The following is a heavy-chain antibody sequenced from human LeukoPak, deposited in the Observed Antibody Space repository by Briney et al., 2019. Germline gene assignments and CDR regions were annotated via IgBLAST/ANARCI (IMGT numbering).Heavy chain of an antibody. CDR2: IYYSGST. Sequence: SETLSLTCTVSGGSISSYYWSWIRQPPGKGLGWIGYIYYSGSTNYNPSLKSRVTISVDTSKNQFSLKLSSVTAADTAVYYCARLGDYYDSRIDYWGQGTLVTVSS. CDR3: ARLGDYYDSRIDY. V-gene: IGHV4-59*01. CDR1: GGSISSYY. J-gene: IGHJ4*02. D-gene: IGHD3-22*01.